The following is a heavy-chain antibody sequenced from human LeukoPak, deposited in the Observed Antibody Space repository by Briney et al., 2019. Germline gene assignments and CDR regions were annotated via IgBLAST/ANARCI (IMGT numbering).Heavy chain of an antibody. V-gene: IGHV4-59*01. Sequence: ASETLSLTWTVSGGSISSYYCSWIRQPPGKGLEWIGYIYYSGSTNYNPSLKSRVTISLDTSKNQFSLKLSAVTAADTAVYYCARADGYRRVWYFDHWGQGTLVTVSS. CDR3: ARADGYRRVWYFDH. CDR1: GGSISSYY. CDR2: IYYSGST. D-gene: IGHD6-13*01. J-gene: IGHJ4*02.